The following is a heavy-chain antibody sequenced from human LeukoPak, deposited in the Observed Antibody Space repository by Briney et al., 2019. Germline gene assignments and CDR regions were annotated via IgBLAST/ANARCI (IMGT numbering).Heavy chain of an antibody. D-gene: IGHD6-13*01. Sequence: GGSLRLSCAASGFTVSSNYMSWVRQAPGKGLEWVSVIYSGGSTYYADSVKGRFTISRDNSKNTLYLQMNSLRAEDTAVYYCAREFGSSWYTLPRYWGQGTLVTVSS. V-gene: IGHV3-53*01. J-gene: IGHJ4*02. CDR1: GFTVSSNY. CDR2: IYSGGST. CDR3: AREFGSSWYTLPRY.